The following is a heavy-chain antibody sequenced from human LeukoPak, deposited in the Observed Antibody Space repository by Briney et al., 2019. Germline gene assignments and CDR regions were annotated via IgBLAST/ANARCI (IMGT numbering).Heavy chain of an antibody. CDR1: GFTFSSYW. J-gene: IGHJ3*02. CDR2: INTDGSST. Sequence: GGSLRLSCAASGFTFSSYWMHWVRQAPGKGLVWVSRINTDGSSTSYADSVKGRFTISRDNAKNTLYLQMNSLRAEDTAVYYCARGKYYYDLRAFDIWGQGTMVTVSS. V-gene: IGHV3-74*01. CDR3: ARGKYYYDLRAFDI. D-gene: IGHD3-22*01.